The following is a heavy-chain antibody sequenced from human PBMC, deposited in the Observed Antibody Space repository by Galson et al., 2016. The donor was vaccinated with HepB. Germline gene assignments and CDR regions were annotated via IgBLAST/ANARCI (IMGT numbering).Heavy chain of an antibody. CDR3: ARLDSVSSASHTKVAP. J-gene: IGHJ5*02. Sequence: QSGAEVKKPGESLKISCKGSGYSFTKYWVGWVRQMPGKGLEWMGIIYPGDADTKYSPSFQGHVTISADKSISTAYLQWSSLKASDTAMYYCARLDSVSSASHTKVAPGGQGTLRTVSS. V-gene: IGHV5-51*01. D-gene: IGHD6-6*01. CDR1: GYSFTKYW. CDR2: IYPGDADT.